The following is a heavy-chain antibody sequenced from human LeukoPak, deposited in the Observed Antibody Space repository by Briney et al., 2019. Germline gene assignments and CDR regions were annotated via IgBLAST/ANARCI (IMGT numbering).Heavy chain of an antibody. J-gene: IGHJ4*02. CDR2: IYSSGYT. CDR3: ARGEHSVDS. V-gene: IGHV4-4*07. CDR1: GGAIRSHY. Sequence: SETLSLTCTVSGGAIRSHYWNWIRQPAGKGLEWIGRIYSSGYTNDNPSLKSRTTMSVDMSKNQFSLRLNSVTAADTAVYYCARGEHSVDSWGQGMLVAVSS. D-gene: IGHD1/OR15-1a*01.